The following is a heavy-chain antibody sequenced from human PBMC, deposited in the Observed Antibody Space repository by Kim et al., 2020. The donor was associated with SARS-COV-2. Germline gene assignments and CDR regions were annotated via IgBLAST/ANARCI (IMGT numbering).Heavy chain of an antibody. CDR2: INPSGGST. Sequence: ASVKVSCKASGYTFTSYYMHWVRQAPGQGLEWMGIINPSGGSTSYAQKFQGRVTMTRDTSTSTVYMELSSLRSEDTAVYYCARDGPYYYGSGSYYPFDYWGQGTLVTVSS. CDR3: ARDGPYYYGSGSYYPFDY. CDR1: GYTFTSYY. D-gene: IGHD3-10*01. J-gene: IGHJ4*02. V-gene: IGHV1-46*01.